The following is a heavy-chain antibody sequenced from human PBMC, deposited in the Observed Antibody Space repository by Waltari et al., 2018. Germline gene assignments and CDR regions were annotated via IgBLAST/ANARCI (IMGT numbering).Heavy chain of an antibody. J-gene: IGHJ4*02. CDR2: ISNSGGDT. V-gene: IGHV3-23*01. Sequence: QLLASGGGLVQPGGSLRLSCSDAGLPFSIFAMSWVRQAPGKGLEWVSGISNSGGDTYYADSVKGRFTISRDNSKKTLYLQMNSLRVEDTAVYYCAKDHGVAYWGRGTLVTVSA. CDR3: AKDHGVAY. D-gene: IGHD3-16*01. CDR1: GLPFSIFA.